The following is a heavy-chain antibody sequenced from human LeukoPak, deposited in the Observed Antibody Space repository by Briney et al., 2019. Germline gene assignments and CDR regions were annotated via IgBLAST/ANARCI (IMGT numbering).Heavy chain of an antibody. J-gene: IGHJ4*02. Sequence: PGGSLRLSCAASGLTFSSYGMHWVRQAPGKGLEWVAFIRYDGSNEYYADSVKGRFTISRVNSKNTLYLQMNSLRAEDTAVYYCARAGLYETTWYSWGQGTLVTVSS. CDR2: IRYDGSNE. CDR3: ARAGLYETTWYS. V-gene: IGHV3-30*02. D-gene: IGHD2-21*02. CDR1: GLTFSSYG.